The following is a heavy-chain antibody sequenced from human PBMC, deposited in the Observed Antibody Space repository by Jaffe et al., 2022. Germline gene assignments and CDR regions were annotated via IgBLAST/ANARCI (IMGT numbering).Heavy chain of an antibody. J-gene: IGHJ3*02. CDR2: IYHSGST. V-gene: IGHV4-38-2*02. CDR1: GYSISSGYY. CDR3: AREESVVVVAATCDAFDI. D-gene: IGHD2-15*01. Sequence: QVQLQESGPGLVKPSETLSLTCAVSGYSISSGYYWGWIRQPPGKGLEWIGSIYHSGSTYYNPSLKSRVTISVDTSKNQFSLKLSSVTAADTAVYYCAREESVVVVAATCDAFDIWGQGTMVTVSS.